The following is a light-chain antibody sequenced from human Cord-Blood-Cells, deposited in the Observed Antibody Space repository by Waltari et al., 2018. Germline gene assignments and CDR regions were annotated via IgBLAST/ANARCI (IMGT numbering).Light chain of an antibody. Sequence: QSVLTQPPSVSGAPGQRVTISCTGSSSNIGPGYDVHLYQQLPGTAPKLLIYGNSNRPSGVPDRFSGSKSGTSASLAITGLQAEDEADYYCQSYDSSLSGSRVFGTGTKVTVL. CDR3: QSYDSSLSGSRV. CDR2: GNS. CDR1: SSNIGPGYD. J-gene: IGLJ1*01. V-gene: IGLV1-40*01.